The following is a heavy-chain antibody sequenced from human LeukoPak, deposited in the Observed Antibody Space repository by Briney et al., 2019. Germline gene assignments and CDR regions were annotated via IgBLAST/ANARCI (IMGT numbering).Heavy chain of an antibody. V-gene: IGHV3-48*01. J-gene: IGHJ3*02. CDR1: GFTFSSYS. CDR3: ASTWDPNAFDI. D-gene: IGHD1-26*01. Sequence: GGSLRLSCAASGFTFSSYSMNRVRQAPGRGLEWVSYISSSSSTIYYADSVKGRFTISRDNAKNSLYLQMNSLRAEDTAVYYCASTWDPNAFDIWGQGTMVTVSS. CDR2: ISSSSSTI.